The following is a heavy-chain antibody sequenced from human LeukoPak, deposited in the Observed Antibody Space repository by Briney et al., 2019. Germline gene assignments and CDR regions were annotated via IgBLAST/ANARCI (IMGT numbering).Heavy chain of an antibody. CDR3: ARSRLVRRNPGDIEGNYYGMDV. Sequence: PSETLSLTCTVSGGSISSSSYYWGWIRQPPGKGLEWIGSIYYSGSTYYNPSLKSRVTISVDRSKNQFSLKLSSVTAADTAVYCCARSRLVRRNPGDIEGNYYGMDVWGQGTTATVSS. CDR1: GGSISSSSYY. D-gene: IGHD6-13*01. CDR2: IYYSGST. J-gene: IGHJ6*02. V-gene: IGHV4-39*07.